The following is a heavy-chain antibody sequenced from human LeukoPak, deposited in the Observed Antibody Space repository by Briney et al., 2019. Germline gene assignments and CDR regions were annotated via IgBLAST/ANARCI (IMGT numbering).Heavy chain of an antibody. Sequence: GGSLRLSCAASGFTFSSYGMHWVRQAPGKGLEWVAFIRYDGSNKYYADSVKGRFTISRDNAKNSLYLQMNSLRAEDTAVYYCARDRGRQPVDSRAHDYWGQGTLVTVSS. V-gene: IGHV3-30*02. CDR2: IRYDGSNK. D-gene: IGHD3-10*01. CDR1: GFTFSSYG. J-gene: IGHJ4*02. CDR3: ARDRGRQPVDSRAHDY.